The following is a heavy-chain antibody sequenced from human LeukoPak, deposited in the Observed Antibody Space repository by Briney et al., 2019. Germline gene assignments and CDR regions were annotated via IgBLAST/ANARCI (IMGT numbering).Heavy chain of an antibody. CDR2: IIPIFGTA. CDR3: ARGYYDILTGYYPFDY. D-gene: IGHD3-9*01. CDR1: GGTFSSYA. Sequence: SVKVSCKASGGTFSSYAISWVRQAPGQGLEWMGGIIPIFGTANYAQKFQGRVTITADKSTSTAYMELSSLRSEDTAVYYCARGYYDILTGYYPFDYWGQGTLVTVSS. J-gene: IGHJ4*02. V-gene: IGHV1-69*06.